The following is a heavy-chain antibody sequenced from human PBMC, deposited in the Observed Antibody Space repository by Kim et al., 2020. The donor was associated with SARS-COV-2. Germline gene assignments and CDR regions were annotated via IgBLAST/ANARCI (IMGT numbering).Heavy chain of an antibody. J-gene: IGHJ4*02. V-gene: IGHV3-53*01. CDR2: LYPGGGT. Sequence: GGSLRLSCAASGFTVSNSYMNWVRQAPGKGLEWVSILYPGGGTSYADSVKGRFTVSSDKSKNTLSLQMDSLIVADTAVYYCATWENGFYWGKGTPVSVS. CDR3: ATWENGFY. D-gene: IGHD1-26*01. CDR1: GFTVSNSY.